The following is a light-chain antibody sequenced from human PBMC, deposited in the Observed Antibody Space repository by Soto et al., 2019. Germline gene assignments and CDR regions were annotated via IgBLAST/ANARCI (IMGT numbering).Light chain of an antibody. CDR3: QHYNSYSQK. CDR2: DAS. CDR1: QSISRR. J-gene: IGKJ1*01. Sequence: IQMPHSPSTLAASVRDRLTITCRASQSISRRLAWYQQKPGKAPKLLIYDASRLESGVPSRFSGSGSGTEFTLTISSLQPDDFATYYCQHYNSYSQKFGQGTKVDIK. V-gene: IGKV1-5*01.